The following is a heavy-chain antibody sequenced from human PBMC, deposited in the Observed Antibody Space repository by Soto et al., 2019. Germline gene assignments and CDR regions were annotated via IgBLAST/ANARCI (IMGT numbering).Heavy chain of an antibody. Sequence: PGGSLRLSCAASGLTFINYARHWVRQAPGKGLEWVAVIRYDGSHENYADSVKGRFTISRDNSKNILYLQMNSLRAEDTALYYCVGQLYSSGWAAVSPWGQGTLVTVYS. CDR2: IRYDGSHE. CDR1: GLTFINYA. V-gene: IGHV3-30*02. CDR3: VGQLYSSGWAAVSP. J-gene: IGHJ5*02. D-gene: IGHD6-19*01.